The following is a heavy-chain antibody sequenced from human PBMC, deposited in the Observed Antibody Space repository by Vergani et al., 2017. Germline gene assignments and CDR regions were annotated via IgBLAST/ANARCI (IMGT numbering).Heavy chain of an antibody. J-gene: IGHJ6*02. CDR1: GFTFSDYY. D-gene: IGHD4-11*01. V-gene: IGHV3-11*04. Sequence: QVQLVESGGGLVKPVGSLRLSCAASGFTFSDYYMSWIRQAPGKGLEWVSYISSSGSTIYYADSVKGRFTISRDNAKNSLYLQMNSLRAEDTAVYYCARDAHTSTVTKLYYYYGMDVWGQGTTVTVSS. CDR2: ISSSGSTI. CDR3: ARDAHTSTVTKLYYYYGMDV.